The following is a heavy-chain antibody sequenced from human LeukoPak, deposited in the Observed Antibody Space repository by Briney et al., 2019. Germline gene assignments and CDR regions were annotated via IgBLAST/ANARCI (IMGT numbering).Heavy chain of an antibody. V-gene: IGHV3-30*18. Sequence: GGSLRLSCAASGFTFSSYGMHWVRQAPGKGLEWVAVISYDGSNKYYADSVKGRFTISRDNSKNTLYLQMNSLRAEDTAVYYCAKDGGELYYYYYMDVWGKGTTVTVSS. CDR2: ISYDGSNK. J-gene: IGHJ6*03. CDR1: GFTFSSYG. CDR3: AKDGGELYYYYYMDV. D-gene: IGHD1-26*01.